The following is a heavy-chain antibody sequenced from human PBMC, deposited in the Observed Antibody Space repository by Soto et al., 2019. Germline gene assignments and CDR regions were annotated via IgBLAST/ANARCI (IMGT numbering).Heavy chain of an antibody. Sequence: ASVKVSCKASGYTFTSYGINWVRQAPGQGLEWMGWISGYNGNTNYAQNFQGRVSMTTDTSTSTAYMELRSLRSDDTAVYYCARDHYDFWSGYPKASFDPWGQGTLVTVSS. CDR1: GYTFTSYG. CDR2: ISGYNGNT. CDR3: ARDHYDFWSGYPKASFDP. J-gene: IGHJ5*02. D-gene: IGHD3-3*01. V-gene: IGHV1-18*01.